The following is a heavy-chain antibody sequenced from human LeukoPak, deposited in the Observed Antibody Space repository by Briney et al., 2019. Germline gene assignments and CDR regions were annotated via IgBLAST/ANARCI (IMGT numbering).Heavy chain of an antibody. CDR3: ARVGYYDSSGYYEPYYFDY. CDR1: GFTFSSYA. J-gene: IGHJ4*02. V-gene: IGHV3-30*04. D-gene: IGHD3-22*01. CDR2: ISYDGTNK. Sequence: GGSLRLSCAASGFTFSSYAMHWIRQAPGKGLEWVTVISYDGTNKYYTDSVKGRFTISRDNSQNTLYLQMNSLRAEDTAVYYCARVGYYDSSGYYEPYYFDYWGQGTLVTVSS.